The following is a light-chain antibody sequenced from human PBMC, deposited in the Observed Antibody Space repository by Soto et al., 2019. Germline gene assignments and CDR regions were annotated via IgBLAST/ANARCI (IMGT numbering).Light chain of an antibody. V-gene: IGLV2-14*01. CDR3: ISYTRSSTLEV. Sequence: QSALTQPASVSGSPGQSITISCTGVSSDVGGYTYVSWYQQHPGKVPKLMIYDVSHRPSGVSNRFSGSTSGNTASLTISGPQAEDEADYYCISYTRSSTLEVFGTGTKLTVL. CDR1: SSDVGGYTY. J-gene: IGLJ1*01. CDR2: DVS.